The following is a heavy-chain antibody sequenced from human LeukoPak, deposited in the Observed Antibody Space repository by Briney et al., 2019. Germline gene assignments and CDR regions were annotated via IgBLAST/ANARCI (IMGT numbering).Heavy chain of an antibody. CDR1: GFTFSSYS. Sequence: GGSLRLSCAASGFTFSSYSMNWVRQAPGKGLEWVSSISSSSSYIYYADSVKGRFTVSRDNAKNSLYLQMNSLRAEDTAVYYCARDAYIAVAGYVDYWGQGTLVTVSS. D-gene: IGHD6-19*01. V-gene: IGHV3-21*01. CDR3: ARDAYIAVAGYVDY. J-gene: IGHJ4*02. CDR2: ISSSSSYI.